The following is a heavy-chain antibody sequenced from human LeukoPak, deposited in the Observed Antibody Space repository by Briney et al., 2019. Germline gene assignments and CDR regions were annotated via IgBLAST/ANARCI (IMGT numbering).Heavy chain of an antibody. Sequence: GGSLRLSCAASGFTFSSTWMHWFRQAPGKGPVWVSRIHSDGSSTIYADSVKGRFTISRDNAKNTLYLQMNSLRAEDTAVYYCARDRTGYSSYWYFDLWGRGTLVTVSS. D-gene: IGHD6-13*01. CDR1: GFTFSSTW. V-gene: IGHV3-74*01. CDR3: ARDRTGYSSYWYFDL. J-gene: IGHJ2*01. CDR2: IHSDGSST.